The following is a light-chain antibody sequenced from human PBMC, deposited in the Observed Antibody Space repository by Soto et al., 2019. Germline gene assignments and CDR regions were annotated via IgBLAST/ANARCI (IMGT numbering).Light chain of an antibody. CDR3: QQYGNSPLT. V-gene: IGKV3-20*01. Sequence: EIVLTQSPATLSLSPGDRATLSCRAIQSVRSDYFAWYQQKPGQAPRVIIFGISTRATAIPDRFSGSGSGTDFTLTISRLEPDDFALYYCQQYGNSPLTFGGGTEVEI. CDR1: QSVRSDY. CDR2: GIS. J-gene: IGKJ4*01.